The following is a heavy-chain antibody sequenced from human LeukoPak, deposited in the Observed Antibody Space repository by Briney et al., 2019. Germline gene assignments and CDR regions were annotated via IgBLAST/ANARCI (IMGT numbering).Heavy chain of an antibody. Sequence: PGGSLRLSCVASGLNFRKSWMTWVRQAPGRGLEWVANINDDGSNKYYVDSVKGRFTISRDNAKNSLFLEMNNLRTEDTAVYYSTRWGDTWGFDFWGQGILVSVSS. CDR1: GLNFRKSW. D-gene: IGHD3-10*01. CDR2: INDDGSNK. J-gene: IGHJ4*02. CDR3: TRWGDTWGFDF. V-gene: IGHV3-7*01.